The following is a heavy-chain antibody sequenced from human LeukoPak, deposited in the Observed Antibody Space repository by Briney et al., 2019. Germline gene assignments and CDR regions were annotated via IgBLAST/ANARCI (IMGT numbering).Heavy chain of an antibody. CDR1: GFTVSSNY. V-gene: IGHV3-66*01. CDR2: IYSGGST. Sequence: GRSLRLSCAASGFTVSSNYMSWVRQAPGKGLEWVSVIYSGGSTYYADSVKGRFTISRDNSKNTLYLQMNSLRAEDTAVYYCATLTARRFDYWGQGTLVTVSS. J-gene: IGHJ4*02. D-gene: IGHD6-6*01. CDR3: ATLTARRFDY.